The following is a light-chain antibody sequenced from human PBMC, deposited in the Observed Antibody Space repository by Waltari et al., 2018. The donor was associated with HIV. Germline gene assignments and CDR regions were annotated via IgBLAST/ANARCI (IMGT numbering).Light chain of an antibody. J-gene: IGLJ2*01. Sequence: QAVVTQEPSLTVSPGGTVTLTCDSSTGAVTSGHYPYWFQQKPGQAPRTLSYDTRHTHSWTPARFSGSLLGGKAALTLSGAQPEDEADYYCLLFYSGARVFGGGTKLTVL. CDR1: TGAVTSGHY. CDR3: LLFYSGARV. V-gene: IGLV7-46*01. CDR2: DTR.